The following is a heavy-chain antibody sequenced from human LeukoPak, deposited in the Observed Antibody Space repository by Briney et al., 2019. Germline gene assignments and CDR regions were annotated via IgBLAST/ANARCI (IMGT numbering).Heavy chain of an antibody. CDR3: ARDPREVYYGMDV. J-gene: IGHJ6*02. Sequence: ASVKVSCKASGYTFTGYYMHWVRQAPGQGLEWMGWIDPNSGGTNYAQKFQGRVTMTRDTSISTAYMELSRLRSDDTAVYYCARDPREVYYGMDVWGQGTTVTVSS. CDR2: IDPNSGGT. CDR1: GYTFTGYY. V-gene: IGHV1-2*02.